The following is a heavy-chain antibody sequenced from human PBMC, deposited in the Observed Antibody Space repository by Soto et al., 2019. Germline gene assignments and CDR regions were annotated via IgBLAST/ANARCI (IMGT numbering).Heavy chain of an antibody. CDR2: ISYDGSNK. CDR3: ASGVRGEGGDYPYYYYGMEV. V-gene: IGHV3-33*05. D-gene: IGHD4-17*01. J-gene: IGHJ6*02. Sequence: GKGLEWAAVISYDGSNKYYADSVKGRFTISRDNAKNSLYLQMNSLSAEDTALYYCASGVRGEGGDYPYYYYGMEVWGQGTSVTVSS.